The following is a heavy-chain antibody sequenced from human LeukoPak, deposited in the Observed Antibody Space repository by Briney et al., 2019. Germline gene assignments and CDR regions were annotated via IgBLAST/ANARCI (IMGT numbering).Heavy chain of an antibody. Sequence: ASVTVSCKASGYTFTSYGISWVRQAPGQGVEWMGWISAYNGNTNYAQKLQGRVTMTTDTSTSTAYMELRSLRSDDTAVYYCARPRTTSSSPNAFDIWGQGTMVTVSS. CDR3: ARPRTTSSSPNAFDI. J-gene: IGHJ3*02. CDR1: GYTFTSYG. V-gene: IGHV1-18*01. D-gene: IGHD6-6*01. CDR2: ISAYNGNT.